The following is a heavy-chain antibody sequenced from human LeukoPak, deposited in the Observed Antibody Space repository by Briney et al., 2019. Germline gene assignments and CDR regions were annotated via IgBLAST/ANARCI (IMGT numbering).Heavy chain of an antibody. J-gene: IGHJ4*02. CDR3: ASKLTVTTLIDY. Sequence: GGSLRLSCAASGFTFSSYSMNWVRQAPGKGLEWVSSISSSSSYIYYADSVKGRLTISRANAKTSLYLQMNSLRAEDTAVYYCASKLTVTTLIDYWGQGTLVTVSS. V-gene: IGHV3-21*01. CDR2: ISSSSSYI. D-gene: IGHD4-17*01. CDR1: GFTFSSYS.